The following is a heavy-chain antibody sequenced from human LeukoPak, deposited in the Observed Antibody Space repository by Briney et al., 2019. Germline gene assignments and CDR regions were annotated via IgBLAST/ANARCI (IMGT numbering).Heavy chain of an antibody. CDR2: ISGGNSYT. J-gene: IGHJ4*02. D-gene: IGHD3-22*01. CDR1: GFTFSDYY. CDR3: ASRGDTSGNYYFDY. Sequence: GGSLRLSCAASGFTFSDYYMTWIRQAPGKGLVWVSYISGGNSYTNYADSVKGRFTISRDNAKNSLYLQMDSLRAEDTAVYYCASRGDTSGNYYFDYWGQGTLVTVSS. V-gene: IGHV3-11*03.